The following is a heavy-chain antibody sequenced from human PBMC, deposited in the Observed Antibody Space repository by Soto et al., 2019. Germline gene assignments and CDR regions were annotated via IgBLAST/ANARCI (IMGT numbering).Heavy chain of an antibody. J-gene: IGHJ6*03. CDR3: ARTLGSSAYMDV. CDR1: GGSISSYY. CDR2: IYYSGNT. Sequence: SETLSLTCTVSGGSISSYYWSWIRQPPGKGLQWIGYIYYSGNTNYNPSLKSRVTMSVDTSKRQLSLKLSSVSAADTAVYYCARTLGSSAYMDVWGKGTTVTVSS. D-gene: IGHD3-10*01. V-gene: IGHV4-59*01.